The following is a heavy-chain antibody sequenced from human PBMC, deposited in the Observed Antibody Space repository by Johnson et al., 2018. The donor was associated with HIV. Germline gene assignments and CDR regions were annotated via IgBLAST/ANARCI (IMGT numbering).Heavy chain of an antibody. V-gene: IGHV3-66*01. CDR1: GFTFSDYY. CDR3: ARVPDYGDYGDAFDI. D-gene: IGHD4-17*01. J-gene: IGHJ3*02. Sequence: VQLVESGGGLVKPGGSLRLSCTASGFTFSDYYMSWIRQAPGKGLEWVSTISDSTYYADSVQGRFTISRDNSKNTLYLQMKSLRAEDTAVYYCARVPDYGDYGDAFDIWGQGTMVTVSS. CDR2: ISDST.